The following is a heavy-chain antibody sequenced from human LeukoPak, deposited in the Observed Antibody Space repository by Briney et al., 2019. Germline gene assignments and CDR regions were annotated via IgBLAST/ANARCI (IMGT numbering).Heavy chain of an antibody. Sequence: GSLRLSCAASGFTFSSYAMTWVRQAPGEGLEWVSTISGSGDSSLYAESVKGRFTISRDNSKNTLYLQMNSLRGEDTAVYYCAKGQVSSATQVRFDPWGQGTLVTVSS. J-gene: IGHJ5*02. CDR1: GFTFSSYA. V-gene: IGHV3-23*01. CDR3: AKGQVSSATQVRFDP. D-gene: IGHD5-12*01. CDR2: ISGSGDSS.